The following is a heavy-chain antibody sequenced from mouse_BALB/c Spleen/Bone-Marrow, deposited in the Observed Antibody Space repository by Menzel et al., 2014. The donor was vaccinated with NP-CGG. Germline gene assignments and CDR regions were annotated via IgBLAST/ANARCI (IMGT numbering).Heavy chain of an antibody. CDR3: ARETARVADFDY. CDR2: IHYSGNT. V-gene: IGHV3-1*02. CDR1: AYSITSDYG. J-gene: IGHJ2*01. D-gene: IGHD1-1*01. Sequence: VQLKQSGPDLVKPSQSVSLTCTVTAYSITSDYGWHWIRQFPGNRLEWMAYIHYSGNTDYNPSLKSRISITRDTSKNQFFLQVNSVTTEDTATEYCARETARVADFDYGGQGTTLTVSS.